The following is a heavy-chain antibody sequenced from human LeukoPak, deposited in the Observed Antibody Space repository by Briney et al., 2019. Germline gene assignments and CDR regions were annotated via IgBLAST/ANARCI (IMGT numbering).Heavy chain of an antibody. CDR3: ATGRFYFDY. CDR2: IYHSGTT. Sequence: PSQTLSLTCTVSGGSMSSGDYYWSWIRQPPGKGLEWMGYIYHSGTTYYNPSLKSLITMSVDTSKNQFSLRLTSVTAADTAVYYCATGRFYFDYWGQGTLVTVSS. CDR1: GGSMSSGDYY. J-gene: IGHJ4*02. V-gene: IGHV4-30-4*08. D-gene: IGHD1-26*01.